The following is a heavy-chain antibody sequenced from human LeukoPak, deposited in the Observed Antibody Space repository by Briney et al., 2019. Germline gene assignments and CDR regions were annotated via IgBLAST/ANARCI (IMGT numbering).Heavy chain of an antibody. D-gene: IGHD1-14*01. CDR2: IVPTGSDR. CDR3: ATETNGRHYDY. V-gene: IGHV3-21*06. J-gene: IGHJ4*02. Sequence: GGSLRLSCAASGFTFSSYGMHWVRQAPGKGLEWVASIVPTGSDRYHADSIKRRFTISRDDANNFLYLQMNSLRAEDTAVYYCATETNGRHYDYWGQGTLLTVSS. CDR1: GFTFSSYG.